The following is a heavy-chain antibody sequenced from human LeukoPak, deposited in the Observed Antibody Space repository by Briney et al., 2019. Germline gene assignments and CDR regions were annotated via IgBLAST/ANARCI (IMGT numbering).Heavy chain of an antibody. J-gene: IGHJ3*02. D-gene: IGHD3-10*01. CDR2: ISAYNGNT. V-gene: IGHV1-18*01. CDR3: ARDGPYYGSGRGSAFDI. Sequence: ASVKVSCKASGYTFTNYGISWVRQAPGQGLEWMGWISAYNGNTNYAQTLQGRVTMTTDTSTTTAYMELRSLRSDDTAVYYCARDGPYYGSGRGSAFDIWGQGTMVTVSS. CDR1: GYTFTNYG.